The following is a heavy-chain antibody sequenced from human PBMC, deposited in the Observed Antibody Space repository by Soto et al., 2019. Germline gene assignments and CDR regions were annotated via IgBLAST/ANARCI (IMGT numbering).Heavy chain of an antibody. J-gene: IGHJ3*02. Sequence: GGSLRLSCAASGFTVSSNYMSWVRQAPGKGLEWVSVIYSGGSTYYADSVKGRFTISRDNSKNTLYLQMNSLRAEDTAVYYCARGQNPANDYGDYDDAFDIWGQGTMVTVSS. V-gene: IGHV3-66*01. CDR3: ARGQNPANDYGDYDDAFDI. D-gene: IGHD4-17*01. CDR2: IYSGGST. CDR1: GFTVSSNY.